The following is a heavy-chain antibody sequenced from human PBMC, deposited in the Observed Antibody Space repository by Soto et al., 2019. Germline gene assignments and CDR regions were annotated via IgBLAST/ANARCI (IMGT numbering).Heavy chain of an antibody. CDR3: ARTNRPGAFDS. CDR1: GGSIRSYY. CDR2: IYTSGST. V-gene: IGHV4-4*07. D-gene: IGHD4-17*01. J-gene: IGHJ4*02. Sequence: PSATLSLTCTVSGGSIRSYYWSWIRQPAGKGLEWIGRIYTSGSTNYNPSLKSRVTMSVDTSKNQFSLNLSSVTAPATAAYYCARTNRPGAFDSWGQRTLVTVSS.